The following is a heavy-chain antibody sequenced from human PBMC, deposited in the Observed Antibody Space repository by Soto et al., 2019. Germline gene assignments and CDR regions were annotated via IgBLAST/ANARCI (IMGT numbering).Heavy chain of an antibody. V-gene: IGHV1-8*01. D-gene: IGHD3-3*01. CDR1: GYTFTSYD. CDR2: MNSNRGNT. CDR3: ARGAPSEEFLQWLKPKPDD. J-gene: IGHJ4*02. Sequence: ASVLVSCKASGYTFTSYDINWVGQATGQGLERLGWMNSNRGNTGYAQKLQSRVTMTRNTSISTAYMELMSLISDDLTVNSSARGAPSEEFLQWLKPKPDDWGQGTLVTVSS.